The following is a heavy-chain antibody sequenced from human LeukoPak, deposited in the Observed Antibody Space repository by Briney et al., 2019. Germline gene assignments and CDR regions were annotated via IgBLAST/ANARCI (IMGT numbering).Heavy chain of an antibody. CDR1: GFTFDDYA. J-gene: IGHJ4*02. Sequence: PGGSLRLSCAASGFTFDDYAMHWVRQAPGKGLEWVAFMSYDGSNKYYADSVKGRFTISRDNSKNTLYLQMNSLRVEDTAVYYCVKDRRGLVRFGESPSSGSHGGQGTLVTVSS. CDR3: VKDRRGLVRFGESPSSGSH. V-gene: IGHV3-30*18. D-gene: IGHD3-10*01. CDR2: MSYDGSNK.